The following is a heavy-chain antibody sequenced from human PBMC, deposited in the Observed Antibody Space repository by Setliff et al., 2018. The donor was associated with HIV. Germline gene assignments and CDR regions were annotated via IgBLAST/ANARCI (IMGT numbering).Heavy chain of an antibody. CDR2: INHRGST. CDR1: GGSFSGYY. CDR3: ANMGGRYVGDFES. D-gene: IGHD3-16*01. Sequence: SETLSLTCAVYGGSFSGYYWSWIRQPPGRGLGWSGEINHRGSTNGNPSLKSRVSISVDTSKNQYSLKLCSVTAADTAVYYCANMGGRYVGDFESWGQRTLVTVSS. J-gene: IGHJ4*02. V-gene: IGHV4-34*01.